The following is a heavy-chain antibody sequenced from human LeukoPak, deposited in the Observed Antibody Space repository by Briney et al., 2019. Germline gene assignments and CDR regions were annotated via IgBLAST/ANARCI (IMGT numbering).Heavy chain of an antibody. CDR1: GYDFTNYA. D-gene: IGHD5-12*01. J-gene: IGHJ4*02. CDR3: ARGRGNSGYDWPYFDF. CDR2: INAGNGNT. Sequence: ASVKVSCKASGYDFTNYANHWVRQAPGQRLEWMGWINAGNGNTKYSQKFQGRVTLTRDTSANTAYMELSSLRSEDTAVYYCARGRGNSGYDWPYFDFWGQGTLVTVSS. V-gene: IGHV1-3*01.